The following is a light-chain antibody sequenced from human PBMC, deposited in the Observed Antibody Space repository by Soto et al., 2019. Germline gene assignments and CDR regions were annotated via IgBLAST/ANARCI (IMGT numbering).Light chain of an antibody. J-gene: IGLJ1*01. V-gene: IGLV2-11*01. CDR1: SSDVGRYSY. CDR3: VSFTTDWTHV. Sequence: QSLLTQPRSVSGSPGQSVSISCTGTSSDVGRYSYVSWYQQHPGKAPKLMIYDVSERPSGVPDRFSGSKSGNTASLTISGLQAEDVADYFYVSFTTDWTHVFGTGIKGTVL. CDR2: DVS.